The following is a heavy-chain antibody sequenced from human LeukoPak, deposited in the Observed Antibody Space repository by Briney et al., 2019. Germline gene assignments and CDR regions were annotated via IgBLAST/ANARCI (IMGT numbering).Heavy chain of an antibody. D-gene: IGHD4-17*01. V-gene: IGHV4-59*08. Sequence: PSETLSLTCTVSGGSISSYYWSWIRQPPGKGLEWIGYIYHSGSTNYNPSLKSRVTISVDTSKNQFSLKLSSVTAADTAVYYCARVIGPFYGDSKVDYFDYWGQGTLVTVSS. J-gene: IGHJ4*02. CDR1: GGSISSYY. CDR3: ARVIGPFYGDSKVDYFDY. CDR2: IYHSGST.